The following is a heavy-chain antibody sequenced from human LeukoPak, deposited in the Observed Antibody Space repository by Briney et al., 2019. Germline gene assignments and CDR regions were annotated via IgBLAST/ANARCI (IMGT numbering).Heavy chain of an antibody. CDR1: GFTFSSYW. V-gene: IGHV3-7*01. CDR2: MNQDGSEK. Sequence: QPGGSLRLSCAASGFTFSSYWMSWVRQAPGKGLEWVANMNQDGSEKYYVDSVKGRSTISRDNAENSLYLQMNSLRAEDTAVYYCARDDSGPDYWGQGTLVTVSS. J-gene: IGHJ4*02. CDR3: ARDDSGPDY. D-gene: IGHD6-19*01.